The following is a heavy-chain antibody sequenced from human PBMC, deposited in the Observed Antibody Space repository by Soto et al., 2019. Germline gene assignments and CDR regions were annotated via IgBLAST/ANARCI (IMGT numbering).Heavy chain of an antibody. V-gene: IGHV4-30-2*01. CDR2: IYHSGST. CDR3: ARGMEYYGSGRSWFDP. CDR1: GGSISSGGYS. J-gene: IGHJ5*02. Sequence: QLQLQESGSGLVKPSQTLSLTCAVSGGSISSGGYSWSWIRQPPGKGLEWIGYIYHSGSTYYNPSLKSRVTISVDRSKNQFSLKLSSVTAADTAVYYCARGMEYYGSGRSWFDPWGQGTLVTVSS. D-gene: IGHD3-10*01.